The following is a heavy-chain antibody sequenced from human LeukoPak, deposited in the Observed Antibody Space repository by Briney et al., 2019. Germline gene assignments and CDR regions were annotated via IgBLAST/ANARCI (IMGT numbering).Heavy chain of an antibody. V-gene: IGHV1-24*01. Sequence: ASVKVSCKVSGYTLTELSMHWVRHAPAKGLERKGGFDPEDGETIYAQKFQGRVTMTEDTSTDTAYMELSSLRSEDTAVYYCATGAHRQQWLVHQIDYWGQGTLVTVSS. CDR2: FDPEDGET. J-gene: IGHJ4*02. CDR3: ATGAHRQQWLVHQIDY. CDR1: GYTLTELS. D-gene: IGHD6-19*01.